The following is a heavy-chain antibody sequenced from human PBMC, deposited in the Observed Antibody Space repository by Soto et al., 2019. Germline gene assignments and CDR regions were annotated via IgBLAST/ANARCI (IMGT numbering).Heavy chain of an antibody. Sequence: PGGSLTLSCAASGFIFSDYEINWVRQAPGKGLECVSYISSSGSTIYYADSVKGRFTISRDNAKNSLYLQMNSLRAEDTAVYYCARVYEPFKFFDCWGQGTLVTVSS. CDR3: ARVYEPFKFFDC. V-gene: IGHV3-48*03. CDR1: GFIFSDYE. CDR2: ISSSGSTI. J-gene: IGHJ4*02. D-gene: IGHD5-12*01.